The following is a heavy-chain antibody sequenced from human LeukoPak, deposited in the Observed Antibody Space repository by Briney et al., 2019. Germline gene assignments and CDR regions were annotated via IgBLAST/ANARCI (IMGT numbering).Heavy chain of an antibody. V-gene: IGHV3-21*01. Sequence: GGSLRLSCAASGFTFASYSMNWVRQAPGKGLEWVSSISGDSTYIYNAGSVKGRFTISRDNAQASLYLQMISLGADDTAVYYCARVSGRLERQSDLDYWGQGTLVIVSS. J-gene: IGHJ4*02. CDR2: ISGDSTYI. CDR1: GFTFASYS. CDR3: ARVSGRLERQSDLDY. D-gene: IGHD1-1*01.